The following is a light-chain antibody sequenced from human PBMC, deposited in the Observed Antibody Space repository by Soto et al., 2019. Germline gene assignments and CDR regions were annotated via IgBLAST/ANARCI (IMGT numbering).Light chain of an antibody. CDR2: DVT. V-gene: IGLV2-8*01. CDR3: SSYAGSSIPVA. J-gene: IGLJ2*01. Sequence: QSALTQPPSASGSPGQSVTISCTGASSDVGGYNFVSWYQQHPGKAPKLMIYDVTKRPSRVPDRFSGSKSGNTASLTVSGLQVDDEADYYCSSYAGSSIPVAFGGGTKLTVL. CDR1: SSDVGGYNF.